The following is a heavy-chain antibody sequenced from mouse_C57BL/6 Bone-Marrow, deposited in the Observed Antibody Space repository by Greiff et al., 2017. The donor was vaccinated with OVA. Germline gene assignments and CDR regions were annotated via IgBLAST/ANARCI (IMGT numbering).Heavy chain of an antibody. CDR3: AITRGASNLAWFAY. CDR2: INPSSGYT. Sequence: QVQLQQSGAELAKPGASVKLSCKASGYTFTSYWMHWVKQRPGQGLEWIGYINPSSGYTKSNQKFKDKATLTADKSSRTAYMQLSSLRCEDAAVDCWAITRGASNLAWFAYWGQGTLVTVSA. CDR1: GYTFTSYW. J-gene: IGHJ3*01. V-gene: IGHV1-7*01. D-gene: IGHD2-5*01.